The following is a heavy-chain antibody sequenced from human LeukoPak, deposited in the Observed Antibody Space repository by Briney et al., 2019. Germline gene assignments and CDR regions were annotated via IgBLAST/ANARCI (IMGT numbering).Heavy chain of an antibody. D-gene: IGHD5-24*01. V-gene: IGHV3-30*18. CDR2: ISYDGSNK. J-gene: IGHJ4*02. CDR3: AKDGYNQGFDY. Sequence: WVAVISYDGSNKYYADSVKGRFTISRDNSKNTLYLQMNSLRAEDTAVYYCAKDGYNQGFDYWGQGTLVTVSS.